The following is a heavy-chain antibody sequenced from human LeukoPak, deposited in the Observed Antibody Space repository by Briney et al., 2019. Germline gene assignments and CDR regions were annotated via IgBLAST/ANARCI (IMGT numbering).Heavy chain of an antibody. CDR3: ARSDRDIGILYVMDV. J-gene: IGHJ6*02. Sequence: SDTLSLTCTVSGGSISSYYWSWIRQPPGKGLEWIGYIYYSGSTNYNPSLKSRVTISVDTSKNQFSLKLSSVTAADTAVYYCARSDRDIGILYVMDVWGQGTTVTVSS. CDR1: GGSISSYY. D-gene: IGHD1-14*01. V-gene: IGHV4-59*07. CDR2: IYYSGST.